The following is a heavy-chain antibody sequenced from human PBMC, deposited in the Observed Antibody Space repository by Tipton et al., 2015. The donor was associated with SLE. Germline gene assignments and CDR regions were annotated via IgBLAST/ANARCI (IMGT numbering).Heavy chain of an antibody. CDR3: ARDQQLVPILGY. D-gene: IGHD6-13*01. Sequence: RSLRLSCAASGFTFSSYAMHWVRQAPGKGLEWVAVISYDGSNKYYADSVKGRFPISRDNSKNTLYLQMNSLRAEGTAVYYCARDQQLVPILGYWGQGTLVTVSS. V-gene: IGHV3-30*04. CDR1: GFTFSSYA. CDR2: ISYDGSNK. J-gene: IGHJ4*02.